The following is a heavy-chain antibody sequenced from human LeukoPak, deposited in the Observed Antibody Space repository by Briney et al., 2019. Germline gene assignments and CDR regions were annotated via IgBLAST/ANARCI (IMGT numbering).Heavy chain of an antibody. V-gene: IGHV3-23*01. D-gene: IGHD3-9*01. Sequence: PGGSLRLSCAASRFTFSSYAMSWVRQAPGKGLEWVSAISGSGGSTYYADSVKGRFTISRDNSKNTLYLQMNSLRAEDTAVYYCAKGHDILTGYYTDAFDIWGQGTMVTVSS. CDR1: RFTFSSYA. CDR2: ISGSGGST. CDR3: AKGHDILTGYYTDAFDI. J-gene: IGHJ3*02.